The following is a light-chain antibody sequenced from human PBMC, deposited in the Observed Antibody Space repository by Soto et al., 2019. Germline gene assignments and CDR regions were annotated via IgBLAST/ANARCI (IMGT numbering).Light chain of an antibody. V-gene: IGKV3-15*01. CDR1: QSVYSN. Sequence: EIVMTQSPVTLSVSPGEGVTLSCRASQSVYSNLAWYQQKPGQAPRLLIYDASARATDIPARFSGSGSGTDFTLTVSRLQSEDFPVYYCQQYNNWPLTFGGGTKVEIK. J-gene: IGKJ4*01. CDR2: DAS. CDR3: QQYNNWPLT.